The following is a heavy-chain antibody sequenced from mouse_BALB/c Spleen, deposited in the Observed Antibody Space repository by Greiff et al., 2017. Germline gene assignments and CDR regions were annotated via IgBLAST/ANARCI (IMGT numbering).Heavy chain of an antibody. J-gene: IGHJ4*01. CDR2: IWAGGST. D-gene: IGHD2-10*02. V-gene: IGHV2-9*02. Sequence: VKLMESGPGLVAPSQSLSITCTVSGFSLTSYGVHWVRQPPGKGLEWLGVIWAGGSTNYNSALMSRLSISKDNSKSQVFLKMNSLQTDDTAMYYCARDQGYGAFYAMDYWGQGTSVTVSS. CDR1: GFSLTSYG. CDR3: ARDQGYGAFYAMDY.